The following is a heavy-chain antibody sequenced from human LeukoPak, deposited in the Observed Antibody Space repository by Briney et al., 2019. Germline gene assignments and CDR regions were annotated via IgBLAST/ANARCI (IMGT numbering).Heavy chain of an antibody. CDR2: ISAYNGNT. CDR1: GYTFTSYG. CDR3: ARDDYYESSGYYPFDY. D-gene: IGHD3-22*01. Sequence: ASVKVSCKASGYTFTSYGISWVRQAPGQGLEWMGWISAYNGNTNYAQKLQGRVTMTTDTSTSTAYMELRSLRSDDTAVYYCARDDYYESSGYYPFDYWGQGTLVTVSS. V-gene: IGHV1-18*01. J-gene: IGHJ4*02.